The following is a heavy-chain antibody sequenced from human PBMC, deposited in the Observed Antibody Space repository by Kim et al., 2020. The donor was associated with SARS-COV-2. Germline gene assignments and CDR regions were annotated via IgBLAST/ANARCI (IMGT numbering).Heavy chain of an antibody. Sequence: GGSLRLSCAASGFTFSSYGMHWVRQAPGKGLEWVAVISYDGSNKYYADSVKGRFTTSRDNSKNTLYLQMNTLRAEDTAVYYCAKDLXGYCSSTSCFEYPXXWGQGXXVTVSS. CDR3: AKDLXGYCSSTSCFEYPXX. CDR2: ISYDGSNK. J-gene: IGHJ4*02. V-gene: IGHV3-30*18. CDR1: GFTFSSYG. D-gene: IGHD2-2*01.